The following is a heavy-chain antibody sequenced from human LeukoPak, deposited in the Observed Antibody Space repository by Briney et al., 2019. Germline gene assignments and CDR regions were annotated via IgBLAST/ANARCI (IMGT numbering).Heavy chain of an antibody. V-gene: IGHV4-31*03. CDR1: GGSISSGGYY. D-gene: IGHD5-12*01. J-gene: IGHJ6*02. Sequence: SETLSLTCTVSGGSISSGGYYWGWIRQHPGKGLEWIGYIYYSGSTYYNPSLKSRVTISVDTSKNQFSLKLSSVTAADTAVYYCTRYSGYYYYYYGMDVWGQGTTVTVSS. CDR3: TRYSGYYYYYYGMDV. CDR2: IYYSGST.